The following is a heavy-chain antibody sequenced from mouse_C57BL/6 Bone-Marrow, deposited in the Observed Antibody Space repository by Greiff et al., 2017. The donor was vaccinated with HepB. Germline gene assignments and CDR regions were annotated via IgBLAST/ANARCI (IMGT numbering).Heavy chain of an antibody. Sequence: EVQVVESEGGLVQPGSSMKLSCTASGFTFSDYYMAWVRQFPEKGLEWVANINYDGSSTYYLDALKSRFIISRDNAKNILYLQMSSLKSEDTATYYCARDLDYLDYWGQGTTLTVSS. CDR1: GFTFSDYY. J-gene: IGHJ2*01. CDR2: INYDGSST. CDR3: ARDLDYLDY. V-gene: IGHV5-16*01.